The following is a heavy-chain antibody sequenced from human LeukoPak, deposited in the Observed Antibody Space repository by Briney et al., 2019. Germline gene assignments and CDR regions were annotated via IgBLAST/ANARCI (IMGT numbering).Heavy chain of an antibody. D-gene: IGHD4-17*01. CDR3: ARDTADYWYFDL. CDR2: IYHSGST. J-gene: IGHJ2*01. V-gene: IGHV4-30-2*01. Sequence: SSETLSLTCAVSGGSISSGGYSWSWIRQPPGKGLEWIGYIYHSGSTYYNPSLKSRVTISVDRSKNQFSLKLSSVTAADTAVYYCARDTADYWYFDLWGRGTLVTVSS. CDR1: GGSISSGGYS.